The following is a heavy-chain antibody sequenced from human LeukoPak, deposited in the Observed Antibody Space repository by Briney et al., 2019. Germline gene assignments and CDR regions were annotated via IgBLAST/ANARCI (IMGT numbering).Heavy chain of an antibody. CDR1: GYTFTDYY. V-gene: IGHV1-2*02. Sequence: VASVKVSCKASGYTFTDYYMHWVRQAPGQGFEWMGWINPNSGDTNYAQKFQGRVTMTRDTSISTAHMELSRLRSDDPAVYYCARANFLYCSSTTCLFDYWGQGTLVIVSS. J-gene: IGHJ4*02. CDR2: INPNSGDT. D-gene: IGHD2-2*01. CDR3: ARANFLYCSSTTCLFDY.